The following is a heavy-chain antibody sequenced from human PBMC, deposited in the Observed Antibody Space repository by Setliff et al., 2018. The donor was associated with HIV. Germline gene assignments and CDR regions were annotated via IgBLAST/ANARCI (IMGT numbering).Heavy chain of an antibody. D-gene: IGHD2-21*01. CDR2: ISYDGSKK. V-gene: IGHV3-30*04. Sequence: GGSLRLSCAASGFTFNNCPMHWVRQVPGKGLEWVADISYDGSKKNYADSVKGRFTVSRDNSKNTLYLQMDSLRIEDTALYYCARDVVVLGIPFDYWGQGTLVTVSS. CDR3: ARDVVVLGIPFDY. J-gene: IGHJ4*02. CDR1: GFTFNNCP.